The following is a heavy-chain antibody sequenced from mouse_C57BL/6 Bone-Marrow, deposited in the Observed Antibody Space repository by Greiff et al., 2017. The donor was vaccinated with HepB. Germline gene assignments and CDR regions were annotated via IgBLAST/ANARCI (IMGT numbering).Heavy chain of an antibody. V-gene: IGHV14-3*01. D-gene: IGHD2-5*01. CDR3: ARYSNYVWDFDG. CDR2: IDPANGNT. Sequence: EVQLVESVAELVRPGASVKLSCTASGFNIKNTYMHWVKQRPEQGLEWIGRIDPANGNTKYAPKFQGKTTITADSSANTAYLHLTSLTSEVTDIDYSARYSNYVWDFDGWGTGTTVTVSS. CDR1: GFNIKNTY. J-gene: IGHJ1*03.